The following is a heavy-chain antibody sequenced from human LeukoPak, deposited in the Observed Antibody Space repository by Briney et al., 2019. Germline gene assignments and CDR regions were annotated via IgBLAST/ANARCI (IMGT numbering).Heavy chain of an antibody. J-gene: IGHJ3*02. CDR1: GFTFSSYG. V-gene: IGHV3-30*02. CDR2: IRYDGSNK. Sequence: GGSLRLSCAASGFTFSSYGMHWVRQAPGKGLEWVAFIRYDGSNKYYADSVKGRFTISRDNCKNTLYLQMNSLRAEDTAVYYCANLIYPEAFEIWAKGQWSPSLQ. CDR3: ANLIYPEAFEI. D-gene: IGHD1-14*01.